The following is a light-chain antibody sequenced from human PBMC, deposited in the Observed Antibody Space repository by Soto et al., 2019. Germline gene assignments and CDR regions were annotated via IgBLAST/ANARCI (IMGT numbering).Light chain of an antibody. V-gene: IGLV2-14*01. Sequence: QSFLTQTASVSGSPGQSITVSCTGTSSDVGGYNYVSWYQHHPGRAPKLIIYEVSNRPSGVSNRFSGSKSGNTAFLTISGLQAEDEADYYCTSYTTTSARVFGGGTKVTVL. CDR2: EVS. CDR1: SSDVGGYNY. CDR3: TSYTTTSARV. J-gene: IGLJ1*01.